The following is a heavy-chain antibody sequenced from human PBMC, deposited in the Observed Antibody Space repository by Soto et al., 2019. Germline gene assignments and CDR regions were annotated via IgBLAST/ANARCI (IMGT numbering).Heavy chain of an antibody. V-gene: IGHV1-69*01. CDR3: ARSLTYYYETSGYYLGNI. D-gene: IGHD3-22*01. Sequence: QVQLVQSGAEVKKPGSSVKVSCKASGGTFSSYAFSWVRQAPGQGLEWMGGIIPMFDTANYAQKFQERVTISADESTSTAYMELSSLTSADTAVYYYARSLTYYYETSGYYLGNIWGQGTLVTVSS. CDR2: IIPMFDTA. J-gene: IGHJ4*02. CDR1: GGTFSSYA.